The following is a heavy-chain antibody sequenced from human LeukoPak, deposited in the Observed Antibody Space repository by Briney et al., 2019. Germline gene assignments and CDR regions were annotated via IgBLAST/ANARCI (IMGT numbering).Heavy chain of an antibody. CDR3: ARHPSLIAAADFDY. V-gene: IGHV5-51*01. Sequence: GESLKISCKGSGYTFTSFWIGWVRQMPGEGLEWMGIIYPGDSDTRYSPSFQGQVTISADKSISTAYLQWSSLKASDTAMYYCARHPSLIAAADFDYWGQGTLVTVSS. CDR1: GYTFTSFW. J-gene: IGHJ4*02. D-gene: IGHD6-13*01. CDR2: IYPGDSDT.